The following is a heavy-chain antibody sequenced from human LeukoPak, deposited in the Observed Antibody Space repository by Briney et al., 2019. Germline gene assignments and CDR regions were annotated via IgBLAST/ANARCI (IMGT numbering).Heavy chain of an antibody. Sequence: SGTLSLTCAVSGGSISSSNWWSWVRQPPGKGLEWIGEIYYSGSTYYNPSLKSRVTISVDTSKNRFSLRLSSVTAADTAVYYCARHALSPRYFYGMDVWGQGTTVTVSS. CDR2: IYYSGST. CDR1: GGSISSSNW. CDR3: ARHALSPRYFYGMDV. V-gene: IGHV4-4*02. J-gene: IGHJ6*02. D-gene: IGHD2/OR15-2a*01.